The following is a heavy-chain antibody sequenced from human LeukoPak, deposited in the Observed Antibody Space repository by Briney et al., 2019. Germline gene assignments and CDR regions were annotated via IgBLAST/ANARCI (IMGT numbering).Heavy chain of an antibody. CDR3: ARDVVGATQNWFDP. J-gene: IGHJ5*02. V-gene: IGHV4-31*03. CDR1: GGSISSGGYY. CDR2: IYYSGST. Sequence: SQTLSLTCTVSGGSISSGGYYWSWIRQHPGKGLEWIGYIYYSGSTYYNPSLKSRVTISVDTSKNQFSLKLSSVTAADTAVYYCARDVVGATQNWFDPWGQGTLVTVSS. D-gene: IGHD1-26*01.